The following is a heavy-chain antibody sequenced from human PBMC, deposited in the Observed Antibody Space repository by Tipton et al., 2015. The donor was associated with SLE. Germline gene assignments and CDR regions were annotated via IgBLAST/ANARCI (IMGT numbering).Heavy chain of an antibody. Sequence: TLSLTCAVYGGSFSGYYWSWIRQPPGKGLGWIGYIYYSGSTYYNPSHKSRVTISVDTSKNQFSLKLSSVTAADTAVYYCAKVLDSAILDYWGQGTLVTVSS. J-gene: IGHJ4*02. CDR3: AKVLDSAILDY. V-gene: IGHV4-34*09. CDR2: IYYSGST. CDR1: GGSFSGYY. D-gene: IGHD3/OR15-3a*01.